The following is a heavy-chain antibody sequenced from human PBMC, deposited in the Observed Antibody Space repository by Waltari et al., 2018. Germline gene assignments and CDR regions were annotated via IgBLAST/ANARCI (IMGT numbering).Heavy chain of an antibody. J-gene: IGHJ1*01. V-gene: IGHV1-69*01. CDR1: GGTLSSYA. CDR2: IIPIFGTA. CDR3: ARVDSSGYYAAEYFQH. D-gene: IGHD3-22*01. Sequence: QVQLVQSGAEVKKPGSSVKVSCKASGGTLSSYAISWVRQAPGQGLEWMGGIIPIFGTANYAQKFQGRVTITADESTSTAYMELSSLRSEDTAVYYCARVDSSGYYAAEYFQHWGQGTLVTVSS.